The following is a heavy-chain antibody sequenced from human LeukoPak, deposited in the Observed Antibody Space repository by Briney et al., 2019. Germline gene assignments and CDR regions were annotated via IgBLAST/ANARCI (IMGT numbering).Heavy chain of an antibody. CDR1: GGSFSGYY. V-gene: IGHV4-34*01. J-gene: IGHJ4*02. Sequence: SETLSLTCAVYGGSFSGYYWSWIRQPPGKGLEWIGEINHSGSTNYNPSLKSRVTISVDTSKNQFSLKLSSVTAADTAVYYCARGSIYSYGHPFGYWGQGTLVTVSS. CDR3: ARGSIYSYGHPFGY. D-gene: IGHD5-18*01. CDR2: INHSGST.